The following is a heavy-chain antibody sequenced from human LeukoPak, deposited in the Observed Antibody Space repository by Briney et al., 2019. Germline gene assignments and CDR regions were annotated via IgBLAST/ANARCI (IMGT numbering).Heavy chain of an antibody. CDR1: GFSFSSYA. Sequence: GGSLRVSCAASGFSFSSYAMSWVRQAPGKWLEWVSAISGSGRSTYYADSVKGRFTIPRDNSKNTLYLQMNSLRAEDTAVYYCAKILYGSGMEAFDIWGQGTMVTVSS. V-gene: IGHV3-23*01. J-gene: IGHJ3*02. D-gene: IGHD3-10*01. CDR2: ISGSGRST. CDR3: AKILYGSGMEAFDI.